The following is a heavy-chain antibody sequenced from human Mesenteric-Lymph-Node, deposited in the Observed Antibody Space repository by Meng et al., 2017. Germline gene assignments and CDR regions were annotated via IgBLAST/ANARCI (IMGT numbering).Heavy chain of an antibody. CDR1: GFTFSNAW. CDR2: IKSKTDGGTT. D-gene: IGHD6-13*01. CDR3: ARERYSSSWYNAFDI. V-gene: IGHV3-15*01. J-gene: IGHJ3*02. Sequence: GESLKISCAASGFTFSNAWMSWVRQAPGKGLEWVGRIKSKTDGGTTDYAAPVKGRFTISRDDSKNTLYLQMNSLKTEDTAVYYCARERYSSSWYNAFDIWGQGTMVTVSS.